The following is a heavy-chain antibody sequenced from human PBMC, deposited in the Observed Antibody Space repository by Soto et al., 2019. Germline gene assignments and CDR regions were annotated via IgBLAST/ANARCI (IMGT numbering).Heavy chain of an antibody. D-gene: IGHD6-13*01. CDR1: GGTFSSYA. CDR2: IIPIFGTA. V-gene: IGHV1-69*01. CDR3: ANYDAAAGGGVYYYYYGMDV. Sequence: QVQLVQSGAAVKKPGSSVKVSCKASGGTFSSYAISWVRQAPGQGLEWMGGIIPIFGTANYAQKFQGRVTITADESTSTAYMELSSLRSEDTAVYYCANYDAAAGGGVYYYYYGMDVWGQGTTVTVSS. J-gene: IGHJ6*02.